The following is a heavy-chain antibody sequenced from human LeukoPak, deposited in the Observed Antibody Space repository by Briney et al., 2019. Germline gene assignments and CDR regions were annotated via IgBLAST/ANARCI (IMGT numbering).Heavy chain of an antibody. D-gene: IGHD4-17*01. CDR2: IKSKTDGRTT. CDR1: GFTFSNAW. V-gene: IGHV3-15*01. J-gene: IGHJ4*02. Sequence: GGSLRLSCAASGFTFSNAWMSWVRQAPGKGLEWVGRIKSKTDGRTTDYAAPVKGRFTISRDDSKNTLYLQMNSLKTEDTAVYYCTTDGYGDSFDYWGQGTLVTVSS. CDR3: TTDGYGDSFDY.